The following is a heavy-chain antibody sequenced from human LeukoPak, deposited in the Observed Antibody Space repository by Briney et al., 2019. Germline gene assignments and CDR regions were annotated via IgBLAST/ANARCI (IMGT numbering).Heavy chain of an antibody. CDR1: GGSFSAYS. J-gene: IGHJ4*02. D-gene: IGHD5-18*01. CDR2: INHSGST. Sequence: SETLSLTCTVYGGSFSAYSWTWIRQPPGKGLEWIGEINHSGSTNYNPSLKSRVTISVDTSKNQFSLKLGSVTAADTAVYYCARRGYSWNFDFWGQGTLVTVSS. CDR3: ARRGYSWNFDF. V-gene: IGHV4-34*01.